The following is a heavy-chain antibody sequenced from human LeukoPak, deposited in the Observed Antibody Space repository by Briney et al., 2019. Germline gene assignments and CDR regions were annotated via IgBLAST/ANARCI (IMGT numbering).Heavy chain of an antibody. Sequence: GGSLRLSCAVSGFTLSNSWMHWVRQAPGKGLEWVANIKLDGSEKNYVDSVKGRFTISRDNTKNSLYPQMNSLRVEDTAVFYCARDQYDTWSRRGNFDSWGQGTLVIVSS. CDR3: ARDQYDTWSRRGNFDS. CDR2: IKLDGSEK. CDR1: GFTLSNSW. V-gene: IGHV3-7*03. J-gene: IGHJ4*02. D-gene: IGHD3-3*01.